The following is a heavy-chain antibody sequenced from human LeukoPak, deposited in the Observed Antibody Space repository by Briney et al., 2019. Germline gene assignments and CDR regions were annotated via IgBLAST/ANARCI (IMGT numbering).Heavy chain of an antibody. Sequence: PSETLSLTCAVSGGSISSGGYSWSRIRQPPGKGLEWIGYIYHSGSTYYNPSLKSRVTISVDRSKNQFSLKLSSVTAADTAVYYCARGNSGSYYVAFDYWGQGTLVTVSS. V-gene: IGHV4-30-2*01. CDR1: GGSISSGGYS. CDR2: IYHSGST. CDR3: ARGNSGSYYVAFDY. J-gene: IGHJ4*02. D-gene: IGHD1-26*01.